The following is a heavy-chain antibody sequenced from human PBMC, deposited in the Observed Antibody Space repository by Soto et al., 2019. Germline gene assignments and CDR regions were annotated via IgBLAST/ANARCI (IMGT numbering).Heavy chain of an antibody. J-gene: IGHJ6*02. CDR3: ARGSSGSEWYYYYGMDV. V-gene: IGHV4-34*01. CDR2: INHSGST. Sequence: PSETLSLTCAVSGGSFSGYYWRWIRQPPGKGLEWIGEINHSGSTNYNPSLKSRVTISVDTSKNQFSLKLSSVTAADTAVYYCARGSSGSEWYYYYGMDVWGQGTTVTVSS. CDR1: GGSFSGYY. D-gene: IGHD6-25*01.